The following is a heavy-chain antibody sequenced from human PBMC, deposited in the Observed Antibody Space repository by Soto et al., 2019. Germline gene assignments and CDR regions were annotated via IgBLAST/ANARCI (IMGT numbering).Heavy chain of an antibody. J-gene: IGHJ4*02. V-gene: IGHV1-69*06. CDR3: ARVGGTGGYTYGLDY. D-gene: IGHD5-18*01. Sequence: PSVKVSCKASGGTFSSYAISWVRQAPGQGLEWMGGIIPVFGTGIYAQKFQGRVTITADKSTNTAYMELSSLRSEDTAVYFCARVGGTGGYTYGLDYWGQGTLVTVLL. CDR2: IIPVFGTG. CDR1: GGTFSSYA.